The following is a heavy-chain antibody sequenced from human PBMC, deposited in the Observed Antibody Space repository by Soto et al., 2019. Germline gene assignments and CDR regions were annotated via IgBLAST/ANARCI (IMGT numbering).Heavy chain of an antibody. V-gene: IGHV3-66*01. CDR2: IYSGGST. CDR3: ARDRPDISNPTDHPMFDY. CDR1: GFTVSSNY. Sequence: GGSLRLSCAASGFTVSSNYMSWVRQAPGKGLEWVSVIYSGGSTYYVDSVKGRFTISRDNAKNTLYLQMNSLRVEDTAVYYCARDRPDISNPTDHPMFDYWGQGTQVTVSS. J-gene: IGHJ4*02. D-gene: IGHD6-6*01.